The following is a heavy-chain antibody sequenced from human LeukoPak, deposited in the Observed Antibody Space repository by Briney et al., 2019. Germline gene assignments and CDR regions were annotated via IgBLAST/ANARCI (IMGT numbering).Heavy chain of an antibody. D-gene: IGHD3-10*01. Sequence: SETLSLTCTVSGGSISSSSYYWGWIRQPPGKGLEWIGSIYYSGSTYYNPSLKSRVTISVDTPKNQFSLKLSSVTAADTAVYYCARETSDYGSGSYYNLDYWGQGTLVTVSS. CDR3: ARETSDYGSGSYYNLDY. J-gene: IGHJ4*02. V-gene: IGHV4-39*02. CDR1: GGSISSSSYY. CDR2: IYYSGST.